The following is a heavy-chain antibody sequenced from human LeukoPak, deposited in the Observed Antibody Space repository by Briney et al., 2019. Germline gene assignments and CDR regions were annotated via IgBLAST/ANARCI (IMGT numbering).Heavy chain of an antibody. D-gene: IGHD2-2*02. Sequence: SVKVSCKASGGTFSSYAISWVRQAPGQGLEWMGRIIPIFGTANYAQKFQGRVTITTDESTSTAYMELSSPRSEDTAVYYCARGGAIGGYYMDVWGKGTTVTVSS. J-gene: IGHJ6*03. V-gene: IGHV1-69*05. CDR3: ARGGAIGGYYMDV. CDR1: GGTFSSYA. CDR2: IIPIFGTA.